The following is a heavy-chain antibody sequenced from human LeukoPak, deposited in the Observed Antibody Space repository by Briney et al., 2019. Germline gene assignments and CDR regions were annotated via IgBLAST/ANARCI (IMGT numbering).Heavy chain of an antibody. J-gene: IGHJ6*02. D-gene: IGHD3-3*01. CDR2: MNPNSGDT. CDR1: GYTFTSYD. CDR3: ARKLRFLENHGMDV. V-gene: IGHV1-8*01. Sequence: ASVKVSCKASGYTFTSYDINWVRQATGQGLEWMGWMNPNSGDTGYAQKFQGRVTMTRNTSISTAYMELSSLRSEDTAVYYCARKLRFLENHGMDVWGQGTTVTVSS.